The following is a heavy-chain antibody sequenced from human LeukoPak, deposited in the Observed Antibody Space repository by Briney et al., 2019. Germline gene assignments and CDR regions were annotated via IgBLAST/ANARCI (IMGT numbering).Heavy chain of an antibody. Sequence: PSETLSLTCSVSGGSISIYYGSWIRPPPGEGLEWFGYTYFSGSTNCNPSLQRQVTISVNTSKNQFSLNLTSVSDADTDVYYCARHSGIAVVGGNFDYWRQGTVVSVSS. J-gene: IGHJ4*02. V-gene: IGHV4-59*08. CDR1: GGSISIYY. CDR3: ARHSGIAVVGGNFDY. D-gene: IGHD6-19*01. CDR2: TYFSGST.